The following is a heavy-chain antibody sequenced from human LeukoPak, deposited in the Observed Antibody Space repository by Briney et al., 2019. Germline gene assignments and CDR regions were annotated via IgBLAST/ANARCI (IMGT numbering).Heavy chain of an antibody. J-gene: IGHJ4*02. D-gene: IGHD5-18*01. CDR1: GGSFSGYY. Sequence: SETLSLTCAVFGGSFSGYYWSWIRQPPGKALECIGEVKHSGNTNYNPSLKRRVTISLDTSKNQFSLKLSSVTAADTAVYYCAWSQHVDTTMAFDYWGQGTLVTVSS. V-gene: IGHV4-34*01. CDR2: VKHSGNT. CDR3: AWSQHVDTTMAFDY.